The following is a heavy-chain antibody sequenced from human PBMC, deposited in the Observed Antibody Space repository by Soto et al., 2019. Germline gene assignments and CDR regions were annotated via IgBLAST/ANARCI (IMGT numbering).Heavy chain of an antibody. CDR3: ARYFDWLLFLDY. V-gene: IGHV4-39*01. CDR1: GGSISSSSYY. CDR2: IYYSGST. J-gene: IGHJ4*02. D-gene: IGHD3-9*01. Sequence: QLQLQESGPGLVKPSETLSLTCTVSGGSISSSSYYWGWIRQPPGKGLEWIGSIYYSGSTYYNPSLKSRVTISVDTSKNQFSLKLSSVTAADTAVYYCARYFDWLLFLDYWGQGTLVTVSS.